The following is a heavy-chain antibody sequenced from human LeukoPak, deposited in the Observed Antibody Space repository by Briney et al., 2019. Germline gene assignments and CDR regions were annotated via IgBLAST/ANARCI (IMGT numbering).Heavy chain of an antibody. D-gene: IGHD6-13*01. CDR3: AKDRPIAALFDI. V-gene: IGHV3-21*01. CDR2: ISSSSSYI. J-gene: IGHJ3*02. CDR1: GFTFSSYS. Sequence: PGGSLRLSCAASGFTFSSYSMNWVRQAPGKGLEWVSSISSSSSYIYYADSVKGRFTISRDNSKNTLYLQMNSLRAEDTAVYYCAKDRPIAALFDIWGQGTMVTVSS.